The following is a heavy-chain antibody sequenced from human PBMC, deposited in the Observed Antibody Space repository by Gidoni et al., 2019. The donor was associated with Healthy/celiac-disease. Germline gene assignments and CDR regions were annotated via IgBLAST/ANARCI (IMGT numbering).Heavy chain of an antibody. CDR1: GYTFTGYY. J-gene: IGHJ3*02. CDR2: INPNSGGT. CDR3: ARAEYYDFWTGTFDI. Sequence: QVQLVQSGAEVKKPGASVTVSCKASGYTFTGYYMNWVRQAPGQGLEWMGWINPNSGGTNYAQKFQGRVTMTRDTSISTAYMELSRLRSDDTAVYYCARAEYYDFWTGTFDIWGQGTMVTVSS. V-gene: IGHV1-2*02. D-gene: IGHD3-3*01.